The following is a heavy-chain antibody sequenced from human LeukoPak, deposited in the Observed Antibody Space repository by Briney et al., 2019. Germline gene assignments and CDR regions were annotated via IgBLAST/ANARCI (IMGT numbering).Heavy chain of an antibody. CDR1: GFTVSISY. V-gene: IGHV3-53*01. J-gene: IGHJ4*02. CDR3: ARERYSSGWLSVFDS. D-gene: IGHD6-19*01. CDR2: IYSCGST. Sequence: SLRLSLTASGFTVSISYMSWVRQAPGEGLEWVAVIYSCGSTYYADSVKGRFTISRDNSKNTLYLQMNSLRAEDTAVYYCARERYSSGWLSVFDSWGQGTLVTVSS.